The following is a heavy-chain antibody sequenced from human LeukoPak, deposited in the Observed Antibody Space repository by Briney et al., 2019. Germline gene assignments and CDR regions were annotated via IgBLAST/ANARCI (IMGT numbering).Heavy chain of an antibody. CDR2: IYYSGNT. Sequence: SETLSLTCSVSGGSIITHNWNWIRQPPGKGLEWIGYIYYSGNTNYNPSLKSRVTISVDTSKNQFSLKLYSVTAADTAVYYCATRKLGNDYWGQGTLVTVSS. D-gene: IGHD7-27*01. V-gene: IGHV4-59*11. CDR3: ATRKLGNDY. J-gene: IGHJ4*02. CDR1: GGSIITHN.